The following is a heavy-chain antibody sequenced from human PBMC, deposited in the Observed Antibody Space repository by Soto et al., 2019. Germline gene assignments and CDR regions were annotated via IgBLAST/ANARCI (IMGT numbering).Heavy chain of an antibody. V-gene: IGHV3-30*18. Sequence: PGGSLRLSCAASGFTFSSYGMHWVRQAPGKGLEWVAVISYDGSNKYYADSVKGRFTISRDNSKNTLYLQMNSLRADDTAVYYCAKQSSDTSSNYRNAFDIWGQGTLVT. CDR2: ISYDGSNK. J-gene: IGHJ3*02. CDR1: GFTFSSYG. CDR3: AKQSSDTSSNYRNAFDI. D-gene: IGHD3-22*01.